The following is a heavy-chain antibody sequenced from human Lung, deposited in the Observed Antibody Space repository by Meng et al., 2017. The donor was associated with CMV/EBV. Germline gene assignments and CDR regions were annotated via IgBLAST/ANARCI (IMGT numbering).Heavy chain of an antibody. J-gene: IGHJ4*02. D-gene: IGHD2-8*01. CDR2: VTYDGSQK. Sequence: GGSXRLXXAASGFSFNHFAMHWVRQGPGKGLEWVAIVTYDGSQKYYADSVKGRFTISRDNSKNTVYLQMNSLRAEDTATFYCVRSYNKHWCTFDYWGQGTXVTVSS. CDR1: GFSFNHFA. CDR3: VRSYNKHWCTFDY. V-gene: IGHV3-30*14.